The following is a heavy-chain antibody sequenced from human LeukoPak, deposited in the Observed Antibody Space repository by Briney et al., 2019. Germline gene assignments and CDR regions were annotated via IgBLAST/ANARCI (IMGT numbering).Heavy chain of an antibody. J-gene: IGHJ4*02. CDR2: IYTSGST. CDR3: ARSKSWDFWSGLDY. CDR1: GGSISSYY. V-gene: IGHV4-4*07. Sequence: KPSETLSLTCTVSGGSISSYYWSWIRQPAGKGLERIGRIYTSGSTNYNPSLKSRVTMSVDTSKNQFSLKLSSVTAADTAVYYCARSKSWDFWSGLDYWGQGTLVTVSS. D-gene: IGHD3-3*01.